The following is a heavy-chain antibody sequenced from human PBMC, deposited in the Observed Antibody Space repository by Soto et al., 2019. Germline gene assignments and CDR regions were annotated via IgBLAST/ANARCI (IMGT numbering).Heavy chain of an antibody. CDR1: GGTFSSYA. CDR3: VRVIIGSSGWYYFDY. V-gene: IGHV1-69*13. Sequence: VASVKVSCKASGGTFSSYAISWVRQAPGQGLEWMGGIIPIFGTANYAQKFQGRVTITADESTSTAYMELSSLRSEDTAVYYCVRVIIGSSGWYYFDYWGQGTLVTVSS. CDR2: IIPIFGTA. J-gene: IGHJ4*02. D-gene: IGHD6-19*01.